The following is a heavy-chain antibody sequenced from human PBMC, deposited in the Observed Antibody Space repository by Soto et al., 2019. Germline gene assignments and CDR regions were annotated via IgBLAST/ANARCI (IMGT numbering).Heavy chain of an antibody. Sequence: ASVKVSCKASGYSFSGYYMNWVRQAPGQGLEWMGWIKPNSGGTDYAQKFQGRVTMTRDTSISTAYMELRGLRYDDTAVYYCARTRGVIPRVTYNWFDPWGQGTLVTVSS. CDR1: GYSFSGYY. CDR3: ARTRGVIPRVTYNWFDP. D-gene: IGHD3-10*01. CDR2: IKPNSGGT. J-gene: IGHJ5*02. V-gene: IGHV1-2*02.